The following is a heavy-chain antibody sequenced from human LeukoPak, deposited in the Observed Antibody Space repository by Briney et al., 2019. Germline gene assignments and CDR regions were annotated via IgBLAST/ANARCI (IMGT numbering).Heavy chain of an antibody. CDR1: GGSISSGGYY. D-gene: IGHD2-15*01. Sequence: SETLSLTCTVSGGSISSGGYYWSWIRQHPGKDLEWIGYIYYSGSTYYNPSLKSRVTISVDTSKNQFSLKLSSVTAADTAVYYCARAVVVVAATFDYWGQGTLVTVSS. CDR2: IYYSGST. CDR3: ARAVVVVAATFDY. V-gene: IGHV4-31*03. J-gene: IGHJ4*02.